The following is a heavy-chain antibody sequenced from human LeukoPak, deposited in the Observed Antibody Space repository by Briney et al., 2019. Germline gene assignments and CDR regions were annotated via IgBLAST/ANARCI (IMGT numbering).Heavy chain of an antibody. Sequence: GGSLRLSCAASGFIFSSYWMSWVRQAPGKGLEWVANIKQDGSEKYYVDSVKGRSTISVDNAKRSLYLQMNSLKAEDTAVYYCARDPHWGAGYFDFWGQGALVTVSS. J-gene: IGHJ4*02. V-gene: IGHV3-7*01. D-gene: IGHD1-26*01. CDR3: ARDPHWGAGYFDF. CDR1: GFIFSSYW. CDR2: IKQDGSEK.